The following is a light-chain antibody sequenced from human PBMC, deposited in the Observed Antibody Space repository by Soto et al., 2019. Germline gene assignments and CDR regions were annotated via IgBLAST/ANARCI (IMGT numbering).Light chain of an antibody. CDR2: DVS. CDR3: SSYSTTSALV. Sequence: QSALTQPASVSGSPGQSITISCAGTSADIGAFNYVSWYQHHPGKAPKLLIYDVSDRPSGVSTRLSASKSANTASLTISGLQADDEGDYYCSSYSTTSALVFGGGTKVTVL. J-gene: IGLJ2*01. V-gene: IGLV2-14*03. CDR1: SADIGAFNY.